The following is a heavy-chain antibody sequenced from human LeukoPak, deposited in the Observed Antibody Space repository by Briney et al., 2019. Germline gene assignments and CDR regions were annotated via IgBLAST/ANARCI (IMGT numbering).Heavy chain of an antibody. CDR2: TYYRSKWYF. CDR1: GDSVSSNSTT. CDR3: ARGPLRYFDY. D-gene: IGHD4-17*01. V-gene: IGHV6-1*01. J-gene: IGHJ4*02. Sequence: SQTLSLTCAISGDSVSSNSTTWNWIRQSPSRGLEWLGRTYYRSKWYFDYAVAVKSRITIKPDTSKNQFSLQLNSVTPEDTAVYYCARGPLRYFDYWGQGSLATVSS.